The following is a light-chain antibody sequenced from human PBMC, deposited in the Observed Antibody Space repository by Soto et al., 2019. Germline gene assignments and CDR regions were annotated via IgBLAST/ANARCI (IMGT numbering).Light chain of an antibody. CDR3: QQHGSSPPYT. V-gene: IGKV3-20*01. CDR1: QSVSNNY. CDR2: GSS. J-gene: IGKJ2*01. Sequence: VLTQSPGTLSLSPGERATLSCRASQSVSNNYLAWYQQKPGQAPRLLIFGSSDRATGIPDRFSGSGSGTDFTLTISRLEPEDFAVYYCQQHGSSPPYTFGQGTKLEIK.